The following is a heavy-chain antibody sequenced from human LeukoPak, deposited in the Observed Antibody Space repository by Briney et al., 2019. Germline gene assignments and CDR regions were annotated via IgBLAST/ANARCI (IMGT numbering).Heavy chain of an antibody. D-gene: IGHD3-16*01. J-gene: IGHJ4*02. Sequence: GGSLRLPCSPSGFTFSSYWMHWVRPTPGKELVWVSRIDNDGRGTSYADSVKGRFTISRDNAQNRLYLQMNSLRAEDTAVYYCASLNYGPDYWGQGTLVTVSS. CDR1: GFTFSSYW. CDR3: ASLNYGPDY. V-gene: IGHV3-74*01. CDR2: IDNDGRGT.